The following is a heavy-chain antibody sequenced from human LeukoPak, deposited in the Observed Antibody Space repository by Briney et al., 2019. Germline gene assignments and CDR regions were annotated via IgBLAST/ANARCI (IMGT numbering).Heavy chain of an antibody. V-gene: IGHV4-31*03. J-gene: IGHJ4*02. CDR2: IYYSGST. CDR3: ARDRGYSGYDSWYHLVY. CDR1: GGSISSGGYY. D-gene: IGHD5-12*01. Sequence: PSETLSLTCTVSGGSISSGGYYRSWIRQHPGKGLEWIGYIYYSGSTYYNPSLKGRVTISVDTSKNQFSLKLSSVTAADTAVYYCARDRGYSGYDSWYHLVYWGQGTLVTVSS.